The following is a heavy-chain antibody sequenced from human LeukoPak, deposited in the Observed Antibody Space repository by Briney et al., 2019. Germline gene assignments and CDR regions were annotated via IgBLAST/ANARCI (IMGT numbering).Heavy chain of an antibody. J-gene: IGHJ4*02. D-gene: IGHD2-2*01. V-gene: IGHV1-18*01. CDR2: ISVYNGNT. Sequence: ASVKVSCKASGYTFTSYGISWVRQAPGQGLEWMGWISVYNGNTNYAQKVQGRVTMTTDTATNTAYMELRSLRSDDTAVYYCASNFYYCSSTSCYDDYWGQGTLVTVSS. CDR3: ASNFYYCSSTSCYDDY. CDR1: GYTFTSYG.